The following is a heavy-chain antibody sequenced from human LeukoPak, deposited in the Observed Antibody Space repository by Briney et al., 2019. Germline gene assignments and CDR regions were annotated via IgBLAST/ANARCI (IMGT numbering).Heavy chain of an antibody. D-gene: IGHD6-19*01. Sequence: GGSLRLSCAASGFTFSSYWMSWVRQAPGKGLEWVANIKQDGSEKYYVDSVKGRFTISRDNAKNSLYLQMNSLRAEDTAVYYCARDLERGSSGWYVRPKNWFDPWGQGTLVTVSS. CDR3: ARDLERGSSGWYVRPKNWFDP. CDR1: GFTFSSYW. J-gene: IGHJ5*02. CDR2: IKQDGSEK. V-gene: IGHV3-7*01.